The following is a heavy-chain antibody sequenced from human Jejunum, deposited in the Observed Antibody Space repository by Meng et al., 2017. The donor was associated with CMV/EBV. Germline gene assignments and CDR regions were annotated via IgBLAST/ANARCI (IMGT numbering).Heavy chain of an antibody. V-gene: IGHV1-18*01. CDR2: INGDYAYP. D-gene: IGHD3-3*01. CDR1: GYTFSDYG. CDR3: ARDLFVQSLGMDY. Sequence: KASGYTFSDYGIGWVQQAPGQGLEWMGRINGDYAYPNDAQKFQGRVTMTTDTSTSTAYMELRSLREDDTAVYYCARDLFVQSLGMDYWGQGTLVTVSS. J-gene: IGHJ4*02.